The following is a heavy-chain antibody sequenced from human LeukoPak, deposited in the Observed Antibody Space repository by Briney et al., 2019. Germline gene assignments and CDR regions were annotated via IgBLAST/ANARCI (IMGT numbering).Heavy chain of an antibody. CDR3: AKDLRKLVRGVPDYYGMDV. Sequence: GRPLRLSCAASGFTFSSYGIHWVRQAPGKGLEWVAAVSYDGSNKFYADSVKGRFTISRDSSRNTLYLEMNSLSAEDTAVYYCAKDLRKLVRGVPDYYGMDVWGQGTTVTVYS. CDR1: GFTFSSYG. D-gene: IGHD3-10*01. V-gene: IGHV3-30*18. CDR2: VSYDGSNK. J-gene: IGHJ6*02.